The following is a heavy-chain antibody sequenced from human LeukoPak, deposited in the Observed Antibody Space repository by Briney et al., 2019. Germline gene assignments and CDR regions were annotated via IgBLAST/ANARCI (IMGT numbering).Heavy chain of an antibody. V-gene: IGHV4-39*07. CDR3: ARTLPQIAVAGRPYEDAFDI. CDR2: IYYSGST. Sequence: PSETLSLTCTVAGGSISSSSYYWGWTRQPPGKGLEWIGSIYYSGSTYYNPSLKSRVTISVDTSKNQFSLKLSSVTAADTAVYYCARTLPQIAVAGRPYEDAFDIWGQGTMVTVSS. J-gene: IGHJ3*02. CDR1: GGSISSSSYY. D-gene: IGHD6-19*01.